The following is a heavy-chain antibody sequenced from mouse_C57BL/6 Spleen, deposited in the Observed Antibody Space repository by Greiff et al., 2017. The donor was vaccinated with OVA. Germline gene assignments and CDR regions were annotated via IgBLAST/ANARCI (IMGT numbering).Heavy chain of an antibody. D-gene: IGHD2-13*01. V-gene: IGHV1-53*01. CDR3: ADSGDRGGTYWYFDG. J-gene: IGHJ1*03. CDR1: GYTFTSYW. CDR2: INPSNGGT. Sequence: VQLQQSGTELAKPGASVKLSCKASGYTFTSYWMHWVKQRPGQGLEWIGNINPSNGGTNYNEKFKGKATLTVDKSSSTAYMQLSSLTSEDSAVYFCADSGDRGGTYWYFDGWGTGTTVTVSS.